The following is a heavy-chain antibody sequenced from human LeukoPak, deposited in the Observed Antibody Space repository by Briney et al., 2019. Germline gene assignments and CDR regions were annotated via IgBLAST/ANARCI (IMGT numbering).Heavy chain of an antibody. CDR1: GYTFTNYD. CDR2: MNPNSGNT. CDR3: ARAPSWGGLSSGSYYFDY. J-gene: IGHJ4*02. V-gene: IGHV1-8*03. D-gene: IGHD6-19*01. Sequence: ASVKVSCKASGYTFTNYDITWGRQATGQGLEWMGWMNPNSGNTGYAQKFQGRVTITRNTSISTAYMELSSLRSDDTAVYYCARAPSWGGLSSGSYYFDYWGQGTLVTVSS.